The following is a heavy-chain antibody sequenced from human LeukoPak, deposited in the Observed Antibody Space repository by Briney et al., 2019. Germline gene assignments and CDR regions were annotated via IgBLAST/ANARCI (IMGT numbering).Heavy chain of an antibody. V-gene: IGHV4-59*01. J-gene: IGHJ3*02. CDR3: ARAIVVVPARDAFDI. Sequence: SETLSLTCTVSGGSISSYYWSWIRQPPGKGLEWVGYICYSGSTNYIPSLMSRVSVSVDTSKNQFCLKLSAVTAADTAVYYCARAIVVVPARDAFDIWGQGTMVTVSS. CDR2: ICYSGST. CDR1: GGSISSYY. D-gene: IGHD2-2*01.